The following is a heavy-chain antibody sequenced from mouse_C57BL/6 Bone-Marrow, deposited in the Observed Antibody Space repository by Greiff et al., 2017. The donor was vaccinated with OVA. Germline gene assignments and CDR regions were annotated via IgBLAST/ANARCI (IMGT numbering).Heavy chain of an antibody. D-gene: IGHD2-5*01. CDR3: ARPYSNAWFAY. CDR1: GYAFSSSW. Sequence: VKLMESGPELVKPGASVKISCKASGYAFSSSWMNWVKQRPGKGLEWIGRIYPGDGDTNYNGKFKGKATLTADKSSSTAYMQLSSLTSEDSAVYFCARPYSNAWFAYWGQGTLVTVSA. V-gene: IGHV1-82*01. J-gene: IGHJ3*01. CDR2: IYPGDGDT.